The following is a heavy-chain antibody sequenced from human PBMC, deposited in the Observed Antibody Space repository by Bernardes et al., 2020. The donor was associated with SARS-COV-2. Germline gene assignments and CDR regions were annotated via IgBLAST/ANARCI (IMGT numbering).Heavy chain of an antibody. J-gene: IGHJ6*02. CDR3: ARRSGIAVAEYGLDV. CDR2: IDPGDCYT. Sequence: GGFPKTPRNGTGYSLTDYWSHWVRPIPGKGLERLGRIDPGDCYTNYSPSFQGHVNISADKSISTAYLQWSSLKASDTAMYYCARRSGIAVAEYGLDVWSQGTTDTVSS. D-gene: IGHD6-19*01. V-gene: IGHV5-10-1*01. CDR1: GYSLTDYW.